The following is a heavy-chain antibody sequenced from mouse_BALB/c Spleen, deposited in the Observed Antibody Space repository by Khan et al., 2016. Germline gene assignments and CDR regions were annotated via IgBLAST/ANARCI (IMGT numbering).Heavy chain of an antibody. Sequence: VQLQQSGPELVKPGASVKMSCKASGYTFISYVMHWVKQKPGQGLEWIGYITPYNDGTKYNEKFKGKATLTSDKSSSTAYMELSSLTSEDSAVYYSARKNYYVSSFYWYFDVWGAGTTVTVSS. V-gene: IGHV1S136*01. CDR1: GYTFISYV. J-gene: IGHJ1*01. CDR3: ARKNYYVSSFYWYFDV. CDR2: ITPYNDGT. D-gene: IGHD1-1*01.